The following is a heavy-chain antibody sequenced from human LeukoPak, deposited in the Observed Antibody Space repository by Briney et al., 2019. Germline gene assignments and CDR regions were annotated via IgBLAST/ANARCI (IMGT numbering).Heavy chain of an antibody. CDR2: IVPILGIE. D-gene: IGHD6-19*01. CDR1: GGTFSSYG. CDR3: ARDLSAVAGTGFFDL. J-gene: IGHJ2*01. V-gene: IGHV1-69*04. Sequence: ASVKVSCKASGGTFSSYGISWVRQAPGEGLEWMGRIVPILGIEENAQKLQGRVTITADKPTSTAYMELSSLRSDDTAVYYCARDLSAVAGTGFFDLWGRGTLVTVSS.